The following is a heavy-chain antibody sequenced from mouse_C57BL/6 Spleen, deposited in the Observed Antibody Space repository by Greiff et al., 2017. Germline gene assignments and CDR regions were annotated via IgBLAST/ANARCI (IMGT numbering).Heavy chain of an antibody. CDR2: IDPETGGT. D-gene: IGHD1-1*01. J-gene: IGHJ2*01. V-gene: IGHV1-15*01. CDR1: GYTFTDYE. Sequence: QVQLQQSGAELVRPGASVTLSCKASGYTFTDYEMHWVKQTPVHVLEWIGAIDPETGGTAYNQKFKGKAILTADKSSSTAYMELRSLTSEDSAVYYCTRFDATVVATDYWGQGTTLTVSS. CDR3: TRFDATVVATDY.